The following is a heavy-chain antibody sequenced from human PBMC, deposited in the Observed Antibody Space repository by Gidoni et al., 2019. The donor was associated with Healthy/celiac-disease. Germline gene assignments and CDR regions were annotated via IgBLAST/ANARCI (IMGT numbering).Heavy chain of an antibody. CDR3: AKDNYYDSSGYIDY. CDR1: GFTFSSYA. D-gene: IGHD3-22*01. V-gene: IGHV3-23*01. J-gene: IGHJ4*02. Sequence: EVQLLESGGGLVQPGGSLRLSCAASGFTFSSYAMSWVRQAPGKGLGWVSAISGSGGSTYYADSVKGRFTISKDNSKNTLYLQMNSLRAEDTAVYYCAKDNYYDSSGYIDYWGQGTLVTVSS. CDR2: ISGSGGST.